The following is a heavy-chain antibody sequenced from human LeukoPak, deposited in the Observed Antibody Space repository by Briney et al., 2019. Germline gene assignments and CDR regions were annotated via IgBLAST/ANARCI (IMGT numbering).Heavy chain of an antibody. J-gene: IGHJ4*02. Sequence: GESLQSACKGSGYSFTSDWIGWVGQMRGKGLEWMGIIYPGDYDTRYSPSFQGQVTISADKSISTAFLQWSSLKASDTAMYYCARHSVTTSWAFDYWGQGTRVTVSS. V-gene: IGHV5-51*01. CDR1: GYSFTSDW. D-gene: IGHD4-17*01. CDR2: IYPGDYDT. CDR3: ARHSVTTSWAFDY.